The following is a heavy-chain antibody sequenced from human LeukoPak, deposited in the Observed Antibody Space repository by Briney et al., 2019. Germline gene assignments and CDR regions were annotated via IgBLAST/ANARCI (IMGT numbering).Heavy chain of an antibody. V-gene: IGHV3-11*04. D-gene: IGHD3-10*02. Sequence: GGSLRLSCAASGFTFSDNYMTWVRQAPGKGLEWVSYISSSGSTIYYADSVKGRFTISRDNAKNSLYLQMNSLRAEDTAVYYCAELGITMIGGVWGKGTTVTISS. CDR1: GFTFSDNY. CDR3: AELGITMIGGV. J-gene: IGHJ6*04. CDR2: ISSSGSTI.